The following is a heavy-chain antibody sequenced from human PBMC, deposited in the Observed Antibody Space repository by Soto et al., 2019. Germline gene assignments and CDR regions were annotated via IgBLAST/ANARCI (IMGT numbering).Heavy chain of an antibody. CDR2: VNWNGGST. J-gene: IGHJ4*02. Sequence: EVQLVESGGGVLRPGGSLRLSCAASGFTFDDYGMSWARQAPGKGLEWVSGVNWNGGSTGYADSVKGRFTISRDNAKNSLYLQMNSLRAEDTAVYYCVGGASLNFDYWGQGTLFTVSS. V-gene: IGHV3-20*04. CDR1: GFTFDDYG. CDR3: VGGASLNFDY. D-gene: IGHD1-26*01.